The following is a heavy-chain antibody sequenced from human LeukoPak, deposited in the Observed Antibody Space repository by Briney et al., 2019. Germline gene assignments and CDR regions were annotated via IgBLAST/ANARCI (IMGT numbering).Heavy chain of an antibody. CDR2: ISGSGGST. V-gene: IGHV3-23*01. CDR3: AKSGRGDPSYFDY. CDR1: GFTFSSYA. Sequence: GGSLRLSCAASGFTFSSYAMSWVRQAPGKGLEWVPAISGSGGSTYYADSVKGRFTISRDNSKNTLYLQMNSLRAEDTAVYYCAKSGRGDPSYFDYWGQGTLVTVSS. D-gene: IGHD7-27*01. J-gene: IGHJ4*02.